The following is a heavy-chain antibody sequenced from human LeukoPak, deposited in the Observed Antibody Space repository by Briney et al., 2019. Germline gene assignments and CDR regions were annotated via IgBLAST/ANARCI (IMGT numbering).Heavy chain of an antibody. CDR2: INHSGST. CDR3: ARVPNYDFWSGSLDY. D-gene: IGHD3-3*01. J-gene: IGHJ4*02. CDR1: GGSFSGYY. Sequence: SETLSLTCAVYGGSFSGYYWSWIRQPPGKGLDWIGEINHSGSTNYNPSLKSRVTISVDTSKNQFSLKLNSVTAADTAVYYCARVPNYDFWSGSLDYWGQGTLVTVYS. V-gene: IGHV4-34*01.